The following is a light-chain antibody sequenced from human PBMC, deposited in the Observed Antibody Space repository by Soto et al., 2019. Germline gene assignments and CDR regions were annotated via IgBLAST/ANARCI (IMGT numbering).Light chain of an antibody. J-gene: IGKJ4*01. CDR1: QGISSW. V-gene: IGKV1-12*01. Sequence: DIQMTQSPYYVSEYVGDRVTITYRESQGISSWLAWYQQKPGKAPKLLIYAASSFQSGVPSRFSGCGSGTDFTLTISSLQPEDFATYYCQQANSFPLTFGGGTKVDIK. CDR2: AAS. CDR3: QQANSFPLT.